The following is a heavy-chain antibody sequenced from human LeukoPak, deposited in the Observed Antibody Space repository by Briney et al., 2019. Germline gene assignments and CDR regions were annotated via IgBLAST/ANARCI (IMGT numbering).Heavy chain of an antibody. J-gene: IGHJ4*02. D-gene: IGHD6-19*01. CDR2: ISYDGSNK. CDR3: AKDKGWYFDY. Sequence: PGRSLSLSCAASGFTFSSYGMHWVRQAPGKGLEWVAVISYDGSNKYYADSVKGRFTISRDNSKNTLYLQMDSLRAEDTAVYYCAKDKGWYFDYWGQGTLVTVSS. CDR1: GFTFSSYG. V-gene: IGHV3-30*18.